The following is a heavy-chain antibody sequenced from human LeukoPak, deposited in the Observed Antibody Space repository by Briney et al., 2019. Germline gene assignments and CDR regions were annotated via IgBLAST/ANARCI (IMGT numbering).Heavy chain of an antibody. CDR2: INGDGTIT. CDR3: ASETYYYGSGSYYKGQF. V-gene: IGHV3-74*01. J-gene: IGHJ4*02. D-gene: IGHD3-10*01. Sequence: GGSLRLSCTASGFTFSRYLMHWVRQAPGKGLVGVSRINGDGTITTYADSVKGRFTVSRDNAENTLYLQKNSLRAEDTAVYYCASETYYYGSGSYYKGQFWGQGTLVAVSS. CDR1: GFTFSRYL.